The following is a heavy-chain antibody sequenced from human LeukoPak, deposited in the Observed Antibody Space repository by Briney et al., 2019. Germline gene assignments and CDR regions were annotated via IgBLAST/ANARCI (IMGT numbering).Heavy chain of an antibody. CDR1: GFTFSDFC. Sequence: PGTSLKLSCTASGFTFSDFCMHWVRQAPGKGLEWMAVISYDGRRTHYADYVEARFTITRDKSESTLYLQVNRLRSEDTAVYYCATVRGRCREGSWYPLDCWGQGTLVIVAS. CDR3: ATVRGRCREGSWYPLDC. V-gene: IGHV3-30*03. J-gene: IGHJ4*02. CDR2: ISYDGRRT. D-gene: IGHD2-15*01.